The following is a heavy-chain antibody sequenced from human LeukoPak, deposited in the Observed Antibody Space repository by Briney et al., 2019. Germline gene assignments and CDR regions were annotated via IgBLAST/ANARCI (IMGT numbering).Heavy chain of an antibody. Sequence: GGSLRLSCAASGFTVSSNYMSWVRQAPGKGLEWVSVIYSGGSTYYADSVKGRFTISRDNSKNTLYLQMNSLRAEDTAVYYCARDNRRAAAGRFFDYWGQGTLVTVSS. J-gene: IGHJ4*02. CDR1: GFTVSSNY. D-gene: IGHD6-13*01. CDR3: ARDNRRAAAGRFFDY. CDR2: IYSGGST. V-gene: IGHV3-66*01.